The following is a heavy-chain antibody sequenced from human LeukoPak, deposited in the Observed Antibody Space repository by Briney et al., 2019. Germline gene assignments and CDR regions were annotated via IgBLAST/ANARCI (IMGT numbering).Heavy chain of an antibody. J-gene: IGHJ6*03. Sequence: SVKVSCKASGGTFSNYVINWVRQAPGQGLECVGGIIPIFGTTNYAQKFQGRVTITTDESTRTAYMEVSSLRSEDTAVYYCARAKRGYYYMDVWGEGTTVTVSS. V-gene: IGHV1-69*05. CDR1: GGTFSNYV. D-gene: IGHD3-10*01. CDR2: IIPIFGTT. CDR3: ARAKRGYYYMDV.